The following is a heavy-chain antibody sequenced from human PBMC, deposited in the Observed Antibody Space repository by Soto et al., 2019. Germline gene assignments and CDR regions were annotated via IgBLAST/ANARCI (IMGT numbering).Heavy chain of an antibody. CDR2: IYYSGST. CDR1: GAPITINY. V-gene: IGHV4-59*01. Sequence: PSETLSLTCTVSGAPITINYWSWIRQAPGKGLEWIGYIYYSGSTTYNPSLKSRVTMSADTSKDQFSLKLNSVTAADTAVYYCARDAGGPYDHWPPGILVTVSS. J-gene: IGHJ4*01. D-gene: IGHD2-15*01. CDR3: ARDAGGPYDH.